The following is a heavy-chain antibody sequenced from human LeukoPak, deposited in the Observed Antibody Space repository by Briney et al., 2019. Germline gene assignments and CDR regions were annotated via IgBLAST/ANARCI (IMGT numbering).Heavy chain of an antibody. J-gene: IGHJ6*02. CDR3: ARESGSYGRFRYYYGMDV. D-gene: IGHD1-26*01. CDR2: ISAYNGNT. Sequence: ASVKVSCKASGYTFTSYGISWVRQAPGQGLEWMGWISAYNGNTNYAQKLQGRVTMTTDTSTSTAYMELRSLRSDDTAVYYCARESGSYGRFRYYYGMDVWGQGTTVTVSS. V-gene: IGHV1-18*01. CDR1: GYTFTSYG.